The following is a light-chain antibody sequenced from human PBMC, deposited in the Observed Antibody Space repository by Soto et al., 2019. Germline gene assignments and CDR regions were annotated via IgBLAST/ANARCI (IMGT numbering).Light chain of an antibody. J-gene: IGLJ1*01. V-gene: IGLV2-8*01. CDR2: EVS. Sequence: QSVLTQPPSASGSPGQAVTISCTGTSSDVGVYNYVSWYQQHPGNAPKLMIYEVSKRPSGVPDRFSGSKSGNTASLTVSGLQAEDEADYYCSSYRSIGSLVFGTGTKVTVL. CDR3: SSYRSIGSLV. CDR1: SSDVGVYNY.